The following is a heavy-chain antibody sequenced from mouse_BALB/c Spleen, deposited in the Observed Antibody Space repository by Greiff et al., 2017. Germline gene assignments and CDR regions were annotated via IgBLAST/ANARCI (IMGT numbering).Heavy chain of an antibody. CDR1: GFAFSSYD. V-gene: IGHV5-12-1*01. J-gene: IGHJ4*01. D-gene: IGHD2-4*01. CDR3: ARQGRLRQAMDY. Sequence: EVNLVESGGGLVKPGGSLKLSCAASGFAFSSYDMSWVRQTPEKRLEWVAYISSGGGSTYYPDTVKGRFTISRDNAKNTLYLQMSSLKSEDTAMYYCARQGRLRQAMDYWGQGTSVTVSS. CDR2: ISSGGGST.